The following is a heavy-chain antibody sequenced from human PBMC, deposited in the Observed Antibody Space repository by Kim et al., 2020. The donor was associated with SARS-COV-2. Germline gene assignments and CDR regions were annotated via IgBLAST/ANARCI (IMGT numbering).Heavy chain of an antibody. CDR3: ARGDWNYYYFDY. J-gene: IGHJ4*02. V-gene: IGHV1-46*01. D-gene: IGHD1-7*01. Sequence: RHPQKFQGRVTMTRDTSTSTVYMELSSLRSEDTAVYYCARGDWNYYYFDYWGQGTLVTVSS.